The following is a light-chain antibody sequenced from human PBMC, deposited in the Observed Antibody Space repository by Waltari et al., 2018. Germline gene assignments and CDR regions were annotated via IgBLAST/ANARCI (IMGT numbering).Light chain of an antibody. J-gene: IGLJ2*01. V-gene: IGLV3-25*02. Sequence: SYELTQPPSVSVSPGQTARITCSGDALPKQYAYWYQQKPGQAPVLVLYKESERPSGLTDLFYESSSGTTVPLTISGVQAEEEADYDCQTADSSGTPVVFGGGTKLTVL. CDR1: ALPKQY. CDR3: QTADSSGTPVV. CDR2: KES.